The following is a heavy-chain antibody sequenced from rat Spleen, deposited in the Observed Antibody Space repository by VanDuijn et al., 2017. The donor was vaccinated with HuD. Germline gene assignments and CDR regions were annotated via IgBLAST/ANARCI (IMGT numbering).Heavy chain of an antibody. CDR2: INYDSTST. CDR3: TRLGIAAIGNWFSY. D-gene: IGHD1-2*01. Sequence: EVQVVESGGGLVQPGRSMKVSCVVSGFIFTNYYMAWVRQAPTRGLEWVATINYDSTSTHYRDSVKGRFTISRDNAKSTLFLQMDSLRSEDTATYYCTRLGIAAIGNWFSYWGQGTLVTVSA. CDR1: GFIFTNYY. J-gene: IGHJ3*01. V-gene: IGHV5-7*01.